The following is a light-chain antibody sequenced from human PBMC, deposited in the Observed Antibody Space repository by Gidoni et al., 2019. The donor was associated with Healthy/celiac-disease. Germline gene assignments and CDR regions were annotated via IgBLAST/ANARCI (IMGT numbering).Light chain of an antibody. J-gene: IGLJ2*01. CDR3: QSADSSGTYVV. V-gene: IGLV3-25*02. CDR2: KDS. CDR1: ALPQQY. Sequence: SYELTQPPSLSVSPGQTARITCTGDALPQQYAYWYQQKPGQAPVLVIYKDSERPSGFPERFSGSSSGTTVTLTISGVQAEDEADDYCQSADSSGTYVVFGGGTKLTVL.